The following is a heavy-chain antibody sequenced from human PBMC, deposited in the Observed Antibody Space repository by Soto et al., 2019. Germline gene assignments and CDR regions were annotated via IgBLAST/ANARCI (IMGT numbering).Heavy chain of an antibody. Sequence: QVQLVQSGAEVKKPGSSVKVSCKASGGTFSTYSVGWVRQAPGQGLEWMGRIVPVLGLVDYAQKFQGRVTISAAKSTGTAYLELNSLSSGDTAVYYCARGVAVVPAPATALNWFDTWGQGTLVAVSS. V-gene: IGHV1-69*02. CDR3: ARGVAVVPAPATALNWFDT. CDR2: IVPVLGLV. J-gene: IGHJ5*02. D-gene: IGHD6-19*01. CDR1: GGTFSTYS.